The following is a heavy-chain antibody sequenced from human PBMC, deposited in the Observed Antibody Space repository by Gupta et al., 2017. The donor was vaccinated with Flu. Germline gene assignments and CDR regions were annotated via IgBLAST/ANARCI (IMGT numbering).Heavy chain of an antibody. CDR3: VKGEPLARIPDS. Sequence: WVRQVPGKGLQSVSSIHSDGNKYYAESMKDRFSISTHYSKNMLYLQMNSLAAEDTAIYYGVKGEPLARIPDSWGQGALVTVSS. D-gene: IGHD2-21*01. J-gene: IGHJ4*02. CDR2: IHSDGNK. V-gene: IGHV3-53*01.